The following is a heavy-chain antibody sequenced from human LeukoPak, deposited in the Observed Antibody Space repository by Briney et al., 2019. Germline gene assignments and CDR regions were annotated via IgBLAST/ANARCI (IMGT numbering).Heavy chain of an antibody. CDR1: GYTFTGYY. CDR2: INPNSGGT. D-gene: IGHD3-3*01. Sequence: ASVKVSCKASGYTFTGYYMHWVRQAPGQGLEWMGWINPNSGGTNYAQKFQGWVTMTRDTSISTAYMELSRLRSDDTAVYYCARKAGVWSGYYLRNSYYMDVWGKGTTVTVSS. J-gene: IGHJ6*03. V-gene: IGHV1-2*04. CDR3: ARKAGVWSGYYLRNSYYMDV.